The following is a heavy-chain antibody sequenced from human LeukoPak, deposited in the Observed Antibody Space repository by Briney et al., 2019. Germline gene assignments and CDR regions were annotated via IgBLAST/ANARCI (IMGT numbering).Heavy chain of an antibody. V-gene: IGHV3-74*01. D-gene: IGHD1-26*01. Sequence: GGSLRLSCAASGFTFSSYWMHWVRQAPGKGLEWVSRIKSDGSTTSYADSVKGRFTISRDNAKNSLYLQMNSLRAEDTAVYYCARGGSYSKYWGQGTLVTVSS. CDR1: GFTFSSYW. CDR3: ARGGSYSKY. J-gene: IGHJ4*02. CDR2: IKSDGSTT.